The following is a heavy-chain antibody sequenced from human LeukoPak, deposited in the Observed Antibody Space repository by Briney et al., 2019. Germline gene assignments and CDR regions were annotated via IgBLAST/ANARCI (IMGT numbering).Heavy chain of an antibody. CDR1: GFTFSSYS. D-gene: IGHD1-26*01. CDR2: ISSSSSYI. Sequence: PGGSLRLSCAASGFTFSSYSMNWVRQAPGKGLEWVSSISSSSSYIYYADSVKGRFTISRDNAKNSLYLQMNSLRAEDTAVYYCARDGKYPGRPHFAFDIWGQGTMVTVSS. CDR3: ARDGKYPGRPHFAFDI. J-gene: IGHJ3*02. V-gene: IGHV3-21*01.